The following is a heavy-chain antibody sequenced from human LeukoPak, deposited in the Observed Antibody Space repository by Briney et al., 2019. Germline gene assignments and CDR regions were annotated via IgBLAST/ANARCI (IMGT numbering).Heavy chain of an antibody. CDR3: AKMGAYDSSGYSAY. J-gene: IGHJ4*02. CDR2: MSGSAGST. V-gene: IGHV3-23*01. D-gene: IGHD3-22*01. CDR1: GFTISSYA. Sequence: GGSLRLSCAVSGFTISSYAMSWVRQAPGKGLEWVSAMSGSAGSTYYADSVKGRFTISRDNSKNTLYLQMNSLRAEDTAVYYCAKMGAYDSSGYSAYWGQGTLVTVSS.